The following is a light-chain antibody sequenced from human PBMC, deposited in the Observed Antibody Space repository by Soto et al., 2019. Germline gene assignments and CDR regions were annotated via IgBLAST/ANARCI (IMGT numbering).Light chain of an antibody. V-gene: IGKV3D-7*01. J-gene: IGKJ2*02. CDR1: QTISGNY. Sequence: EIAVTQSPASLSLSPGESVTLSCRTSQTISGNYLSWYQRRPGQAPRLLIFDASIRATDIPARFSGSGSGRDFTLAITSLEPEDFAVYYCHQNYDLPWTFGEGTKLEMK. CDR2: DAS. CDR3: HQNYDLPWT.